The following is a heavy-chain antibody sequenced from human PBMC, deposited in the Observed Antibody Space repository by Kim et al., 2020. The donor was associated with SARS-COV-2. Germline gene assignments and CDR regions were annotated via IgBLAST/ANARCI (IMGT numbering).Heavy chain of an antibody. CDR3: ATYYGSGTPVDY. V-gene: IGHV4-34*01. J-gene: IGHJ4*02. Sequence: NYNPSLKSRVTISVDTSKNQFSLKLSSVTAADTAVYYCATYYGSGTPVDYWGQGTLVTVSS. D-gene: IGHD3-10*01.